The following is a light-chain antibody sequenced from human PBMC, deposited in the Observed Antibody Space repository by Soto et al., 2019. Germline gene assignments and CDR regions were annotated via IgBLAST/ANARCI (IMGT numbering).Light chain of an antibody. J-gene: IGKJ3*01. V-gene: IGKV1-27*01. CDR2: AAS. CDR3: QKYSSVPV. Sequence: DIQMTQSPPSLSASVGAKFTITGGAGRGLRNFVAWYQQKPGKAPKLLIYAASTLQSGVPSRFSGSGSGTDFTLTINSLQPEDVATYSCQKYSSVPVFGPGTKVEIK. CDR1: RGLRNF.